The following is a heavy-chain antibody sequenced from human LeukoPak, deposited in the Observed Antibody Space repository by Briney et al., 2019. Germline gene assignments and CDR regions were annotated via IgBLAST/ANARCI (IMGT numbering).Heavy chain of an antibody. CDR2: IRYDGSNK. J-gene: IGHJ3*02. CDR3: AKPMVRGVEANDAFDI. CDR1: GFTFSSYG. V-gene: IGHV3-30*02. D-gene: IGHD3-10*01. Sequence: PGGSLRLSCAASGFTFSSYGMHWVRQAPGKGLEWVAFIRYDGSNKYYADSVKGRFTISRDNSKNTLYLQMNSLRAEDTAVYYCAKPMVRGVEANDAFDIWGRGTMVTVSS.